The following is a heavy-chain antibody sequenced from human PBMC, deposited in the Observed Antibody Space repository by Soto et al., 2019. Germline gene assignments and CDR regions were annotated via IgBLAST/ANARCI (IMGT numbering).Heavy chain of an antibody. CDR2: IYYSGST. CDR1: GGSISSYY. J-gene: IGHJ4*02. CDR3: ARDTPYGDAGY. Sequence: PSETLSLTCTVSGGSISSYYWSWIRQRPGKGLEWIGYIYYSGSTNYNPSLKSRVTMSVDTSKNQFSLRLSSVTAADTAVYYCARDTPYGDAGYWGQGALVTVSS. D-gene: IGHD3-10*01. V-gene: IGHV4-59*01.